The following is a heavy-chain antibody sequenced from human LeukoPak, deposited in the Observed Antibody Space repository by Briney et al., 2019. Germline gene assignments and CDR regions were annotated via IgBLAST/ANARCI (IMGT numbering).Heavy chain of an antibody. CDR3: ARNYYDSSGYYY. V-gene: IGHV1-2*02. CDR1: GHTFTGYY. J-gene: IGHJ4*02. D-gene: IGHD3-22*01. CDR2: INPNSGGT. Sequence: ASVKVSCKASGHTFTGYYMHWVRQAPGQGLEWMGWINPNSGGTNYAQKFQGRVTMTRDTSISTAYMELSRLRSDDTAVYYCARNYYDSSGYYYWGQGTLVTVSS.